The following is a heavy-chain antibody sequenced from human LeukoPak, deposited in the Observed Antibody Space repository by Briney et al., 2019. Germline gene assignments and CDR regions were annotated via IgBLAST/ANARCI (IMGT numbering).Heavy chain of an antibody. J-gene: IGHJ5*02. D-gene: IGHD5-12*01. CDR1: GGSISRYY. CDR3: ARGGYSGYAFDR. CDR2: IYYNGSI. V-gene: IGHV4-59*01. Sequence: SETLSLTCTVSGGSISRYYWSWIRQPPGKGLEWIGNIYYNGSINYKPSLKSRVTISVHTSKNQFSLNLRSLTAADTAVYYCARGGYSGYAFDRWGQGTRVTVSS.